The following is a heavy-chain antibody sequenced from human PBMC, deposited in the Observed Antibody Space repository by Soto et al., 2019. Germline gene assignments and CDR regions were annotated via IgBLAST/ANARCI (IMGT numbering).Heavy chain of an antibody. CDR1: GFTFSSYA. D-gene: IGHD3-3*01. V-gene: IGHV3-23*01. CDR2: ISGSGGST. J-gene: IGHJ4*02. Sequence: PGGSLRLSCAASGFTFSSYAMSWVRQAPGKGLEWVSAISGSGGSTYYADSVKGRFTISRDNSKNTLYLQMNSLRAEDTAVYYCAKYPDYDFWSGYYTYLGYWGQGTLVTVSS. CDR3: AKYPDYDFWSGYYTYLGY.